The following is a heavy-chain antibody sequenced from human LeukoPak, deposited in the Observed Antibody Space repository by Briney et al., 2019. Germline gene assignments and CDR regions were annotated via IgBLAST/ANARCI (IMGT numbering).Heavy chain of an antibody. D-gene: IGHD6-13*01. CDR2: ISTTSDYI. J-gene: IGHJ4*02. CDR1: GFTFSSYS. V-gene: IGHV3-21*01. CDR3: ARGGLYSQGFAY. Sequence: SGGSLRLSCAASGFTFSSYSMNWVRQAPGKGLEWVSSISTTSDYIYYADSLKRRLTISRDNAKNSLYLQMNSLRAEDTAVYYCARGGLYSQGFAYWGQGTLVTVSS.